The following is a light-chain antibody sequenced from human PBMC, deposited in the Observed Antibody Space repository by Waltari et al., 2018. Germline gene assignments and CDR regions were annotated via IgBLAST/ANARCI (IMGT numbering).Light chain of an antibody. V-gene: IGKV1-5*03. CDR1: QSVKNN. CDR3: QEYDSLPVT. CDR2: KSS. Sequence: DIQMTQSPSTLSASVGDSVIFTCRASQSVKNNLAWYQQKPGKAPKVLVHKSSRLESGVPSRFSGSGYGTEFTLTISSLQPDDFATYYCQEYDSLPVTFGGGTKVEIK. J-gene: IGKJ4*01.